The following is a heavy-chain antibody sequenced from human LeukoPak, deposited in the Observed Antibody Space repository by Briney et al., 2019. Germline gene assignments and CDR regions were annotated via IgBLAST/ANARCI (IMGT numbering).Heavy chain of an antibody. J-gene: IGHJ6*03. D-gene: IGHD5-18*01. CDR3: ARVLYGYSYGSDYYYYYMDV. Sequence: SETLSLTCTVSGGSLSTYYWSWIRQPPGKGLEWIGYIYYSGSTNYNPSLKSRVTISVDTSKNQFSLKLSSVTAADTAVYYCARVLYGYSYGSDYYYYYMDVWGKGTTVTVSS. CDR1: GGSLSTYY. V-gene: IGHV4-59*01. CDR2: IYYSGST.